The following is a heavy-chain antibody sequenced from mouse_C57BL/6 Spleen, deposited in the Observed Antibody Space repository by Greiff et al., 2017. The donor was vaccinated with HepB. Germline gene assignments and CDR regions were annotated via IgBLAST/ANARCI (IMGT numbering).Heavy chain of an antibody. Sequence: EVKLEESGPGLVKPSQSLSLTCSVTGYSITSGYYWNWIRQFPGNKLEWMGYISYDGSNNYNPSLNNRISITRDTSKNQFFLKLNSVTTEDTATYYCARGPFYYWGQGTLVTVSA. V-gene: IGHV3-6*01. CDR1: GYSITSGYY. J-gene: IGHJ3*01. CDR2: ISYDGSN. CDR3: ARGPFYY.